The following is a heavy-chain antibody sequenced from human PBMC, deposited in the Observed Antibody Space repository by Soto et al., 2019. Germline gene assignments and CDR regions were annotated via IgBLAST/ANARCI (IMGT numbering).Heavy chain of an antibody. J-gene: IGHJ4*02. D-gene: IGHD2-15*01. CDR1: GDSISSSTYY. Sequence: QLQLQESGPGLVKPSETLSLTCTVSGDSISSSTYYWGWIRQPPGKGLEWIGSIYYSGNTYYNPSLQSRVTISVDTSKSQFFLRVSSATAADTGVYYCARTTLRDVRYSFPRTFDSWGQGALVTVSS. CDR3: ARTTLRDVRYSFPRTFDS. V-gene: IGHV4-39*01. CDR2: IYYSGNT.